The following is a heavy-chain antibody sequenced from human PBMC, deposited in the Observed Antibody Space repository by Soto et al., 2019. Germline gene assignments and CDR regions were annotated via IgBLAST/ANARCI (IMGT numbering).Heavy chain of an antibody. V-gene: IGHV3-30*18. D-gene: IGHD3-10*01. CDR1: GFTFNNYG. CDR2: ISYDGSNK. J-gene: IGHJ4*02. CDR3: AKQVEFMWFGELFQAPYYFNY. Sequence: PGGSLRLSCAASGFTFNNYGMHWVRQAPGKGLEWVALISYDGSNKFYADSVKGRFNISRDNSKNTLYLQMNSLRPEDTAVYYCAKQVEFMWFGELFQAPYYFNYWGQGTLVTVSS.